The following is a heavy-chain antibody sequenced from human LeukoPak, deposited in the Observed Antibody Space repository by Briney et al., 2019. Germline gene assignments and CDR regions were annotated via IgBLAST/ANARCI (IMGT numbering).Heavy chain of an antibody. CDR3: ASSSIYYYTDV. D-gene: IGHD6-6*01. J-gene: IGHJ6*03. Sequence: SETLSLTCTVSGGSISSGSYYWSWIRQPAGKGLEWIGRIYTSGSTNYNPSLKSRVTISVDTSKNQFSLKLSSVTAADTAVYYCASSSIYYYTDVWGKGTTVTVSS. V-gene: IGHV4-61*02. CDR2: IYTSGST. CDR1: GGSISSGSYY.